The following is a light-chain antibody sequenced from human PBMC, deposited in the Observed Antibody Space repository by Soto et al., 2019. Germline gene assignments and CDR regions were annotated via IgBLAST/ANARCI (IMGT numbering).Light chain of an antibody. CDR1: SSDVGGYNY. CDR3: SSYTTSSTLV. CDR2: EVT. J-gene: IGLJ1*01. Sequence: QSVLTQPASVSASPGQSVTISCAGTSSDVGGYNYVSWYQQRPGRAPKLMIYEVTYRPSGVSSRFSGSKSGNTASLTISGLQAEDEADYYCSSYTTSSTLVFGTGTKVTVL. V-gene: IGLV2-14*01.